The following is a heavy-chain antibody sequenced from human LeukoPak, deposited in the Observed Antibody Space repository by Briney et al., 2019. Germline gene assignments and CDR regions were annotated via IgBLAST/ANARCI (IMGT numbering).Heavy chain of an antibody. CDR3: ARDGGSSFRYFDY. V-gene: IGHV4-39*07. J-gene: IGHJ4*02. Sequence: SETLSLTCTVSGGSTSSSSHYWGWIRQPPGKGLEWIGSIYYGGSTYYNPSLKSRVTISVDASKNQFSLKLSSVTAADTAVYYCARDGGSSFRYFDYWGQGTLVTVSS. D-gene: IGHD2-2*01. CDR1: GGSTSSSSHY. CDR2: IYYGGST.